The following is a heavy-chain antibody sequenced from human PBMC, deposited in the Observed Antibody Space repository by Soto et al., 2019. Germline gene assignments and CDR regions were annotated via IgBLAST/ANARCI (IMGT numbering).Heavy chain of an antibody. Sequence: SETLSLTCTVSGGSISRSTYYWGWIRQPPGKGLEWIGSIYYSGSTYYRPSLKSRVTVSVDTSKNQFSRKLSSVTAADTAVYYCSRQVPAAIRLGWFDPWGHGTLVTVSS. D-gene: IGHD2-2*02. J-gene: IGHJ5*02. CDR3: SRQVPAAIRLGWFDP. CDR1: GGSISRSTYY. CDR2: IYYSGST. V-gene: IGHV4-39*01.